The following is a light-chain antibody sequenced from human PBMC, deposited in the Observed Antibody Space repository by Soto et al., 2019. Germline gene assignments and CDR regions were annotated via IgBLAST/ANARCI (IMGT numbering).Light chain of an antibody. CDR2: KAS. CDR3: QHYNSYSEA. J-gene: IGKJ1*01. Sequence: DIQITQCRSSLSWCVLDIVTITCRASQTISSWLAWYQQKPGKAPKLLIYKASTLKSGVPSRFSGSGSGTEFTLTISSLQPDDFATYYCQHYNSYSEAFGQGTKVDIK. V-gene: IGKV1-5*03. CDR1: QTISSW.